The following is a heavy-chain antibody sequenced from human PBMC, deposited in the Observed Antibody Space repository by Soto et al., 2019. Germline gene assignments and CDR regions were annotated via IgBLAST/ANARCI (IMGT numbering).Heavy chain of an antibody. CDR2: ISYDGSNK. V-gene: IGHV3-30-3*01. CDR3: ARDHNRYGGNQFDY. D-gene: IGHD4-17*01. J-gene: IGHJ4*02. CDR1: GFIFSSYA. Sequence: QVQLVESGGGVVQPGRSLRLSCAASGFIFSSYAMDWVRQAPGKGLEWVAVISYDGSNKYYADSVKGRFTISRDNSKNTLYLQMNSLRAEDTAVYYCARDHNRYGGNQFDYWGQGTLDTVSS.